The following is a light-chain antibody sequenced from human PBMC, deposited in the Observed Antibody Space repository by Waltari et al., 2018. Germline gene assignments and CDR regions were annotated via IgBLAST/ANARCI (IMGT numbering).Light chain of an antibody. CDR1: QSLLHSDGKTH. CDR3: MQSIQFPLT. CDR2: EVS. V-gene: IGKV2D-29*01. J-gene: IGKJ4*01. Sequence: DVVMTQTPLALSVTPGQPASISCKSSQSLLHSDGKTHLYWYLQKPGQPPPRLIDEVSNRCSGVPDRFSGSGSGTDFTLKISRVEAEDVGLYYCMQSIQFPLTFGGGTKV.